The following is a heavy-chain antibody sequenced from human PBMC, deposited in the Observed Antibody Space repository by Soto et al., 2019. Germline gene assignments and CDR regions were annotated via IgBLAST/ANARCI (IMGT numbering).Heavy chain of an antibody. V-gene: IGHV3-15*01. Sequence: EVQLVESGGGLVKPGGSLRLSCAASGFTFSNAWMSWVRQAPGKGLEWVGRIKSKTDGGTTDYAAPVKGRFTISRDNSKNTLYLQMNSLRAEDTAVYYCAKDPLRAVAGTGYWGQGTLVTVSS. CDR2: IKSKTDGGTT. J-gene: IGHJ4*02. CDR1: GFTFSNAW. D-gene: IGHD6-19*01. CDR3: AKDPLRAVAGTGY.